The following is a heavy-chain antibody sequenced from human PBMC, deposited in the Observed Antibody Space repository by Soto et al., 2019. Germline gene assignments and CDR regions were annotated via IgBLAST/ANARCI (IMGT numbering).Heavy chain of an antibody. CDR3: ARDSVYFDY. D-gene: IGHD3-10*01. V-gene: IGHV4-38-2*01. J-gene: IGHJ4*02. CDR2: YYLDGGT. CDR1: GHSISSTDN. Sequence: SETLSLTCAVSGHSISSTDNWGWIRQPPGKGLEWIGSYYLDGGTSYNPSLKSRVTISADTSKNQFSLKLTSVTAADAAVYYCARDSVYFDYWGRGTLVTVSS.